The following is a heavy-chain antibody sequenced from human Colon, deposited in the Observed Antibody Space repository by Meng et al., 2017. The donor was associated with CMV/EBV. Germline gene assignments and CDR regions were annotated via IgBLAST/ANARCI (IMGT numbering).Heavy chain of an antibody. CDR2: IYYSGNT. V-gene: IGHV4-39*07. Sequence: GSLRLSCAVSGDSITAVSNSIYYWGWLRQPPGKGLEWIGSIYYSGNTYYNPSLKSRVTISVDTSKNHSSLRLTSVTAADTAVYYCARAGGSYRSATYPPPGNWFGPWGQGALVTVSS. CDR3: ARAGGSYRSATYPPPGNWFGP. D-gene: IGHD6-19*01. CDR1: GDSITAVSNSIYY. J-gene: IGHJ5*02.